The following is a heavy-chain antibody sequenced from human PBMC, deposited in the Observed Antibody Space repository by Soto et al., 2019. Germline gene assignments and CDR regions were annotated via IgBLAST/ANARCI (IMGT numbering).Heavy chain of an antibody. CDR2: ISWNSGSI. Sequence: SLRLSCAASGFTFDDYAMHWVRQAPGKGLEWVSGISWNSGSIGYADSAKGRFTISRDNAKNSLYLQMNGLRAEDTALYYCAKDMNWNYWADAFDIWGQGTMVTVSS. D-gene: IGHD1-7*01. CDR3: AKDMNWNYWADAFDI. CDR1: GFTFDDYA. V-gene: IGHV3-9*01. J-gene: IGHJ3*02.